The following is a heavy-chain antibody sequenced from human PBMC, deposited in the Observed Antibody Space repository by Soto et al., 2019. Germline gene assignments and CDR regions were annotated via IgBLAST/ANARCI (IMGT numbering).Heavy chain of an antibody. D-gene: IGHD5-12*01. V-gene: IGHV3-21*01. Sequence: EVQLVESGGGLVKPGGSLRLSCAASGFTFSSYSMNWVRQAPGKGLEWVSSISSSSSYIYYADSVKGRFTISRDNAKNSLYLQMNSLRAEDTAVYYCARADSGYDWVKQPFDYWGQGTLVTVSS. J-gene: IGHJ4*02. CDR3: ARADSGYDWVKQPFDY. CDR1: GFTFSSYS. CDR2: ISSSSSYI.